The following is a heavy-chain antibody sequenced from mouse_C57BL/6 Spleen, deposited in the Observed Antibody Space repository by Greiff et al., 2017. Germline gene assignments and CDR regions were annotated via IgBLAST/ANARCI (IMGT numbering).Heavy chain of an antibody. CDR1: GYTFTSYW. J-gene: IGHJ4*01. Sequence: QVQLQQPGAELVKPGASVKLSCKASGYTFTSYWMQWVKQRPGQGLEWIGEIDPSDSYTNYNQKFKGKATLTVDTSSSTAYMQLSSLTSEDSAVXYCARKPHYDAMDYWGQGTSVTVSS. CDR3: ARKPHYDAMDY. V-gene: IGHV1-50*01. CDR2: IDPSDSYT.